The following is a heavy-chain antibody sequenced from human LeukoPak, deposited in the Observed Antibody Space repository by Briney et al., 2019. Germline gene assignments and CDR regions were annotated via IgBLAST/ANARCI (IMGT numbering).Heavy chain of an antibody. Sequence: GGSLRLSCAASGFTFSSHWMNWVRQAPGKGLEWVSYISSSSSTIYYADSVKGRFTISRDNAKNSLYLQMNSLRDEDTAVYYCARDLDGQWLVPFDYWGEGTLVTVSS. V-gene: IGHV3-48*02. D-gene: IGHD6-19*01. CDR1: GFTFSSHW. CDR2: ISSSSSTI. CDR3: ARDLDGQWLVPFDY. J-gene: IGHJ4*02.